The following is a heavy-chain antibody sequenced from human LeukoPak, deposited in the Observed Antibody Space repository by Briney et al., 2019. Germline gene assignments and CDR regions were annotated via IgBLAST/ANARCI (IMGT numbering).Heavy chain of an antibody. D-gene: IGHD3-10*01. CDR1: GGTFSNYA. J-gene: IGHJ6*03. CDR3: ARSSGTYYRGYYYMDV. V-gene: IGHV1-69*05. Sequence: ASVKVSCKTSGGTFSNYAITLVRQAPGQGLQWMGRIIPNLGTTDYAQSFQGRVTISTDESMITSYMQLSSLRSDDTAVYYCARSSGTYYRGYYYMDVWGKGTTVTVSS. CDR2: IIPNLGTT.